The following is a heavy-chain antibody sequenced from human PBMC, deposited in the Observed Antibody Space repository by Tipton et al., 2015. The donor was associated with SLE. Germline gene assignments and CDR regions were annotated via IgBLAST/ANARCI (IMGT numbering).Heavy chain of an antibody. CDR3: ARESQSFSSSGY. D-gene: IGHD6-6*01. CDR1: GGSISSHY. J-gene: IGHJ4*02. CDR2: IYYSGST. V-gene: IGHV4-59*11. Sequence: TLSLTCAVSGGSISSHYWSCIRQPPGKGLEWIGYIYYSGSTDYNPSLKSRVTISVDMSKNQFSLKLSSVTAADTAVYYCARESQSFSSSGYWGQGTLVTISS.